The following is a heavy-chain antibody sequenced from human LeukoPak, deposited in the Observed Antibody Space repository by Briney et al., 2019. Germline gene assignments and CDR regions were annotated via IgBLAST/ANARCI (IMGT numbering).Heavy chain of an antibody. V-gene: IGHV3-33*01. CDR2: MWDDGTNE. CDR3: ARDPHPYGSGSYYYIDY. CDR1: GFNFGIYG. Sequence: GGSLRLSCTASGFNFGIYGMHWVRQAPGKGLEWVAVMWDDGTNEYYVESVKGRFTISRDNSKNTLFLQMNSLRAEDTAVYYCARDPHPYGSGSYYYIDYWGQGTLVTVSS. J-gene: IGHJ4*02. D-gene: IGHD3-10*01.